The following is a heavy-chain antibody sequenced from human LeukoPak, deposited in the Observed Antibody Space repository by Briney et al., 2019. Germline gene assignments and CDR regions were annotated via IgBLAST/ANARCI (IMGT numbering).Heavy chain of an antibody. CDR1: GFTFSSCA. CDR2: ISYDGSNK. J-gene: IGHJ4*02. D-gene: IGHD3-10*01. CDR3: ARDHNYGSGSGFDY. V-gene: IGHV3-30-3*01. Sequence: GRSLRLSCAASGFTFSSCAMHWVRQAPGKGLEWAAVISYDGSNKYYADSVKGRFTISRDNSKNTLYLQMNSLRAEDTAVYYCARDHNYGSGSGFDYWGQGTLVTVSS.